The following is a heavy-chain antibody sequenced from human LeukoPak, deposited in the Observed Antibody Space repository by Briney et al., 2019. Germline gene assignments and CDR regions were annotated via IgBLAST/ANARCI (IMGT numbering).Heavy chain of an antibody. CDR2: IIPIFGTA. Sequence: GASVKVSCKASGGTFSSYAISWVRQAPGQGLEWMGGIIPIFGTANYAQKFQGRVTITADKSTSTAYMELSSLRSEGTAVYYCARDTEDYGDFTTFDYWGQGTLVTVSS. D-gene: IGHD4-17*01. V-gene: IGHV1-69*06. J-gene: IGHJ4*02. CDR1: GGTFSSYA. CDR3: ARDTEDYGDFTTFDY.